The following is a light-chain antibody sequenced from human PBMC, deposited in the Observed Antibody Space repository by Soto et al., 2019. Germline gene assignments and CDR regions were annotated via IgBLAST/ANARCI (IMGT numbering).Light chain of an antibody. CDR2: KAS. CDR1: QSINKW. J-gene: IGKJ1*01. Sequence: DIQMTQSLSALSASVVYIVNITCRASQSINKWMALYQLKPGKAPQLLIYKASSLQSGVPSRFSGSGSGTEFTLTISSLQPDDFATYFCQQYSDYSRTFGQGTKVDIK. V-gene: IGKV1-5*03. CDR3: QQYSDYSRT.